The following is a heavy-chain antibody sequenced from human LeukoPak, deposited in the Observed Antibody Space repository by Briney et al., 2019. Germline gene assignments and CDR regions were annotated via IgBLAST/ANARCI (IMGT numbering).Heavy chain of an antibody. CDR1: GGSFSGYY. V-gene: IGHV4-34*01. Sequence: SETLSLTCAVYGGSFSGYYWSWIRQPPGKGLEWIGEINHSGSTNYNPSLKSRVTISVDTSKNQFSLKLSSVTAADTAVYYCARGSDPPGYFQHWGQGTLVTVSS. CDR2: INHSGST. CDR3: ARGSDPPGYFQH. J-gene: IGHJ1*01.